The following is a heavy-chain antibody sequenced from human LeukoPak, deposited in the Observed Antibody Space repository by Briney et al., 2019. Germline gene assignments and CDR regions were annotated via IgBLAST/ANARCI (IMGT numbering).Heavy chain of an antibody. J-gene: IGHJ4*02. V-gene: IGHV1-69*13. CDR1: GGTFSSYA. CDR2: IIPIFGTA. Sequence: GASVKVSCKASGGTFSSYAISWVRQAPGQGLEWMGGIIPIFGTANYAQKFQGRVTITADESTSTAYMELSSLRSEDTAVYYCARELAGTFYFDYWGQGTLVTVSS. D-gene: IGHD6-19*01. CDR3: ARELAGTFYFDY.